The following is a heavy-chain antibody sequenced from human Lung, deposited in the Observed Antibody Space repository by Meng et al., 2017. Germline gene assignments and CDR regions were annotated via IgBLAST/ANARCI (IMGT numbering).Heavy chain of an antibody. CDR3: ARGTRVSCTGVICYPFDF. J-gene: IGHJ4*02. D-gene: IGHD2-8*02. Sequence: EVQLLESGGGLVQPGGSLRLSCAASGFTFSNYAMSWVRQAPEKGLEWVSATAATDGGTNHAASVRGRFTISRDNSKNTLSLQMNSLRADDTAIYYCARGTRVSCTGVICYPFDFWGQGTLVTVSS. V-gene: IGHV3-23*01. CDR1: GFTFSNYA. CDR2: TAATDGGT.